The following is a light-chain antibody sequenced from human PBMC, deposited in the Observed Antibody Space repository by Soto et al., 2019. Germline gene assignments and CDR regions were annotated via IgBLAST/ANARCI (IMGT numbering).Light chain of an antibody. CDR2: DAS. CDR1: QDISNY. CDR3: QQYDNLPPYT. J-gene: IGKJ2*01. V-gene: IGKV1-33*01. Sequence: DIQMTQSPSSLSASVGDRVTITCQASQDISNYLNWYQKKQGKAPKLLIYDASNLETEVPSRFSRSGSGTDFTFTISSLQPEDIASYYCQQYDNLPPYTFGQGTKLEIK.